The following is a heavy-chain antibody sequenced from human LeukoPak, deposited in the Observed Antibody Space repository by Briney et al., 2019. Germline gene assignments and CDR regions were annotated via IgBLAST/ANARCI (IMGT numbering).Heavy chain of an antibody. CDR1: GFTFTNYV. V-gene: IGHV3-7*01. Sequence: PGGSLRLSCVASGFTFTNYVIHWVRQAPGKGLEWVANIKTDGSQIYYVDSVKGRFTISRDNAKNSLYLQMNSLRAEDTAVYYCARVRKYSGYYSWYFDLWGRGTLVTVSS. J-gene: IGHJ2*01. CDR2: IKTDGSQI. CDR3: ARVRKYSGYYSWYFDL. D-gene: IGHD5-12*01.